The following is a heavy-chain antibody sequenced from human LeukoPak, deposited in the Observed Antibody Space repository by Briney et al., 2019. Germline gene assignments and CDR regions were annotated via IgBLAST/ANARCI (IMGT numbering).Heavy chain of an antibody. V-gene: IGHV1-3*01. J-gene: IGHJ3*02. D-gene: IGHD3-22*01. CDR2: INAGNGNT. Sequence: ASVKVSCKASGYTFTSYAMHWVRQAPGQRLEWMGWINAGNGNTKYSQKSQGRVTITRDTSASTAYMELSSLRSEDTAVYACQREGHYYDSSGYYNDAFDIWGQGTMVTVSS. CDR3: QREGHYYDSSGYYNDAFDI. CDR1: GYTFTSYA.